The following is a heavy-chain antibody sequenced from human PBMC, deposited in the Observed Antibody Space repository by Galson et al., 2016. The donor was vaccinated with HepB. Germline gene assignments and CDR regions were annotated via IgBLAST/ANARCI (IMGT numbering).Heavy chain of an antibody. D-gene: IGHD1-26*01. CDR1: GFTLVGNG. CDR3: SGHGGGSA. J-gene: IGHJ4*02. Sequence: SLRLSCAVSGFTLVGNGFSWVRQAPGKGLEWVSDIVRGGNTFYADSVKGRFTISKDISKNTLYLRMNSLRVEDTAIYYCSGHGGGSAWGQGTLVTVSS. V-gene: IGHV3-23*01. CDR2: IVRGGNT.